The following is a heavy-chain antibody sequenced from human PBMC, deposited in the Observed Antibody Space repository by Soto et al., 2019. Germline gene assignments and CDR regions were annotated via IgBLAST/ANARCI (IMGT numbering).Heavy chain of an antibody. CDR1: LDSFTSYW. CDR2: IYPCDSDT. D-gene: IGHD3-22*01. J-gene: IGHJ3*02. Sequence: PGQSMKISWNVSLDSFTSYWSGWVRQMPGKGLEWMGIIYPCDSDTRYSPSFQVQVTISADKSISTAYLQWSSLKASDTATYYCARPPRAYYDSSRDAFDIWGQGPMVTVSS. V-gene: IGHV5-51*01. CDR3: ARPPRAYYDSSRDAFDI.